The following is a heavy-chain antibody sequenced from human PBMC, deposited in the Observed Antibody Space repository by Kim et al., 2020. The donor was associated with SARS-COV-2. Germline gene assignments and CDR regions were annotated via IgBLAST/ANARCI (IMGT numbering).Heavy chain of an antibody. J-gene: IGHJ4*02. V-gene: IGHV3-11*01. CDR3: VREPNY. CDR2: GTSI. Sequence: GTSIKHADSVTGGFTNSRDNAKKSLSLQMNSLTPEDTAVYYCVREPNYWGQGTLVTVSS.